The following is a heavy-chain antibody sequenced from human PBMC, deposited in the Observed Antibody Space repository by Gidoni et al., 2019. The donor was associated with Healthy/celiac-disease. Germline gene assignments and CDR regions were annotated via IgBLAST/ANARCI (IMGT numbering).Heavy chain of an antibody. CDR3: ARRTRFGGTFDY. CDR1: GGSISSSSYY. CDR2: IYYSGST. V-gene: IGHV4-39*01. Sequence: QLQLQESGPGLVKPSETLSLTCTVSGGSISSSSYYWGWFRQPPGKGLEWIGSIYYSGSTYYNPSLKSRVTISVDTSKNQFSLKLSSVTAADTAVYYCARRTRFGGTFDYWGQGTLVTVSS. J-gene: IGHJ4*02. D-gene: IGHD3-10*02.